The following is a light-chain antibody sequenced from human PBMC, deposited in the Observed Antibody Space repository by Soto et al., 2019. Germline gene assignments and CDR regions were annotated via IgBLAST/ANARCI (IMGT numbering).Light chain of an antibody. CDR1: QSISCH. CDR3: QQYNRWPLT. V-gene: IGKV3-15*01. J-gene: IGKJ4*01. CDR2: DAS. Sequence: EILITHYPVTLSISPVARATLSCRASQSISCHLAWYQVKRGQAPRLLIYDASTRDTGIPARFSGSGSGTEFTLSISSLQSEDFAVYFCQQYNRWPLTFGGGTKVDIK.